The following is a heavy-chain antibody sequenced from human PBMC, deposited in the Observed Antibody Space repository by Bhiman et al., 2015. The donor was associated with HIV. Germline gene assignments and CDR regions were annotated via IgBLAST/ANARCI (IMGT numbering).Heavy chain of an antibody. CDR3: AKDKGPSDDAFDI. CDR2: ISGSGGST. J-gene: IGHJ3*02. D-gene: IGHD6-6*01. CDR1: GFTFSSYA. V-gene: IGHV3-23*01. Sequence: EVQLLESGGGLVQPGGSLRLSCAASGFTFSSYAMSWVRQAPGKGLEWVSGISGSGGSTYHADSVKGRFTISRDNSKNTLYVQMNSLRAEDTAVYYCAKDKGPSDDAFDIWGQGTMVTVSS.